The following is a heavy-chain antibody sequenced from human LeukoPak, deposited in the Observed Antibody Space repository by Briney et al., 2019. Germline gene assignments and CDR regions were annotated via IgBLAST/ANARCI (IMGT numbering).Heavy chain of an antibody. CDR3: ARGQKSVGRVLAGTTIYNYYYYMDV. CDR1: GFTFSSYS. J-gene: IGHJ6*03. D-gene: IGHD6-19*01. Sequence: GGSLRLSCAASGFTFSSYSMKWVRQAPGKGLEWVSYISSNSDTIYYADSVKGRFTISRDNAKNSLYLQVNSLRADDTAVYYCARGQKSVGRVLAGTTIYNYYYYMDVWGKGTTVTVSS. V-gene: IGHV3-48*01. CDR2: ISSNSDTI.